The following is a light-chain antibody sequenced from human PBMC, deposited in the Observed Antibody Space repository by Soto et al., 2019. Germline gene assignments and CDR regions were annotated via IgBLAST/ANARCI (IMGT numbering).Light chain of an antibody. CDR3: QQYNDNWT. CDR2: KAS. CDR1: QSIRSW. J-gene: IGKJ1*01. V-gene: IGKV1-5*03. Sequence: DIQMTQSPSTLSASVGDRVTITCRASQSIRSWLAWYQQKPGTAPKLLIYKASTLQSGVPARFSGSGSGTEFTLTISILQPDDSATYYCQQYNDNWTFGQGTKVEIK.